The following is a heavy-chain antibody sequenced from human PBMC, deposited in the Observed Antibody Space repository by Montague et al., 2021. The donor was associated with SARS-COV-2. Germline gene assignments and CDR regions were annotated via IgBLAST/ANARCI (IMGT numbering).Heavy chain of an antibody. CDR3: ARDEGSHSIYYYDSSGYYVY. CDR2: ISGSGGST. V-gene: IGHV3-23*01. D-gene: IGHD3-22*01. Sequence: SLRLSCAASGFTFSSYAMSWVRQAPGKGLEWVSAISGSGGSTYYADSVKGRLTISRDNSKNTLYLQMNSLRAEDTAVYYCARDEGSHSIYYYDSSGYYVYWGQGTPVTVSS. CDR1: GFTFSSYA. J-gene: IGHJ4*02.